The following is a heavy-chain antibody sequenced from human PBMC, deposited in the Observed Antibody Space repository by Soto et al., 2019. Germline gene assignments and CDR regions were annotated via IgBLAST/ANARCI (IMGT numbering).Heavy chain of an antibody. V-gene: IGHV3-23*01. J-gene: IGHJ4*02. CDR1: GLTFSNYA. CDR2: MSGSSSTT. CDR3: AKNQERELPRVIDF. D-gene: IGHD1-7*01. Sequence: GGSLRLSCATSGLTFSNYAMSWVRQAPGGGLEWVSSMSGSSSTTYYADSVRGRFTISRDRSKNTLYLQMSSLKAEDTALYYCAKNQERELPRVIDFWGQGTLVTVSS.